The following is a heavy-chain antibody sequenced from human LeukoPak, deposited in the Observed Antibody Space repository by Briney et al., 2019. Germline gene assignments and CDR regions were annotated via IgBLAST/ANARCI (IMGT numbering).Heavy chain of an antibody. V-gene: IGHV3-9*01. Sequence: GGSLRLSYAASGFTFDDYAMHWVQQAPGKGLEWVSGISWNSGSIGYADSVKGRFTFSRDNAKNSLYPQMNSLRAEDTALYYCAKDPFSYYYGSSGYYDYWGQGTLVTVSS. D-gene: IGHD3-22*01. CDR3: AKDPFSYYYGSSGYYDY. CDR1: GFTFDDYA. CDR2: ISWNSGSI. J-gene: IGHJ4*02.